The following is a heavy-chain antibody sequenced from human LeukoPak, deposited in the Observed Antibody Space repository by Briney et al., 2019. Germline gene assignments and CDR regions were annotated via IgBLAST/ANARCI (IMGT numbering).Heavy chain of an antibody. CDR3: ARGGDQLLPPANYYYYYMDV. CDR2: MNPNSGNT. J-gene: IGHJ6*03. V-gene: IGHV1-8*03. D-gene: IGHD2-2*01. CDR1: GYTFTSYD. Sequence: ASVKVSFKASGYTFTSYDSNWVRQATAQGQERMGWMNPNSGNTGYAQKCQGRVPITKNTSISTADMEQSSLRSEDTAVYYCARGGDQLLPPANYYYYYMDVWGKGTTVTVSS.